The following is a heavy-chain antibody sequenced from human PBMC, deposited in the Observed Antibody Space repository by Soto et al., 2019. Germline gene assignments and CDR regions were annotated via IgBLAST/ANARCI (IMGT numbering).Heavy chain of an antibody. CDR3: ARTDRDFYGLDV. J-gene: IGHJ6*02. Sequence: EVQLVESGGGLVQPGGSLRLSCAASGFTFRNYDMHWVRQGTGKGLEWVSGISAAGDPDYADSVEGRFTISRANAQNSFFLQMNSLRGGDTAVYYCARTDRDFYGLDVWGQGTTVIVSS. CDR2: ISAAGDP. V-gene: IGHV3-13*05. CDR1: GFTFRNYD.